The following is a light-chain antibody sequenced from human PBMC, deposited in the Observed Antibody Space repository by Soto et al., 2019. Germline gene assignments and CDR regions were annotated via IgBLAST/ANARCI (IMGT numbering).Light chain of an antibody. J-gene: IGLJ2*01. CDR2: GTN. CDR3: LLYDGGAVV. V-gene: IGLV7-43*01. CDR1: TGAVTTGYY. Sequence: QAVVTQEPSLTVSPGGTVTLTCASNTGAVTTGYYPNWFQQKPGQTPRALIYGTNNKHSWTPARFSGSLLGGKAALTLSGVQPEDEADYYCLLYDGGAVVFGGGTKLTVL.